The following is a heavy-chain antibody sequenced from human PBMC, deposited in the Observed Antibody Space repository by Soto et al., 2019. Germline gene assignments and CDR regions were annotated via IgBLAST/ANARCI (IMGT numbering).Heavy chain of an antibody. J-gene: IGHJ6*02. V-gene: IGHV4-31*03. CDR3: ASGTEVSPSWDV. CDR2: IYYSGST. Sequence: QVQLQESGPGLVKPSQTLSLTCTVSGGSISSGGYYWSWIRQHPGKGLEWIGYIYYSGSTYYNPSLRSRVTMSVDTSKNPFSLKLSSVTAADTAVYYCASGTEVSPSWDVWGQGTTVTVSS. D-gene: IGHD1-26*01. CDR1: GGSISSGGYY.